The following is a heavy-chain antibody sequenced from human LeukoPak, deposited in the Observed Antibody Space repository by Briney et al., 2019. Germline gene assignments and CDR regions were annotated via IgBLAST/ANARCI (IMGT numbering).Heavy chain of an antibody. CDR1: GFTFSSYS. V-gene: IGHV3-48*01. CDR3: VRDPEALDY. Sequence: GGSLRLSCAASGFTFSSYSMNWVRQAPGKELEWVSYIHSSGRTIYYAGSVEGRFTISRDNAKNSLYLQMNSLRAEDTAVYYCVRDPEALDYWGQGTQVTVSS. CDR2: IHSSGRTI. J-gene: IGHJ4*02.